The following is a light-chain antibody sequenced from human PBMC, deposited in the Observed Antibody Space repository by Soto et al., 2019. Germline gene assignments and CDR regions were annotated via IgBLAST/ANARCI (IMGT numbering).Light chain of an antibody. Sequence: QSALTQPRSVSGSPGQSVTISCTGTSSDVGGYNYVSWYQQHPGKAPKLMIYDVSKRPSGVPDRFSGSKSGNTAPLTISGLEAEDEAEYYCCSYAGRSVVFGGGTKLTVL. CDR3: CSYAGRSVV. V-gene: IGLV2-11*01. J-gene: IGLJ2*01. CDR1: SSDVGGYNY. CDR2: DVS.